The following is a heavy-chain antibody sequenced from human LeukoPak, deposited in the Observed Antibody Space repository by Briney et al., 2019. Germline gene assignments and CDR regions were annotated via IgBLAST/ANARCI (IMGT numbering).Heavy chain of an antibody. D-gene: IGHD2-2*01. CDR2: ISSSSSYI. Sequence: GGSLRLSCAACGFTFSSYSMNWVRQAPGKGLEWVSSISSSSSYIYYADSVKGRFTISRDNAKNSLYLQMNSLRAEDTAVYYCARDKGDVVVPAAIEGYWGQGTLVTVSS. V-gene: IGHV3-21*04. J-gene: IGHJ4*02. CDR1: GFTFSSYS. CDR3: ARDKGDVVVPAAIEGY.